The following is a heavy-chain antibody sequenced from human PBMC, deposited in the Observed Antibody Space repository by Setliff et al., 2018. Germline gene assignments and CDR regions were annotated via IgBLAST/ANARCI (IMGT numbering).Heavy chain of an antibody. J-gene: IGHJ4*02. CDR3: ARGFDVCGGGACYTDGPYYFDY. V-gene: IGHV4-31*03. CDR2: IHYSGTT. CDR1: GDSMNSGPHYY. Sequence: SETLSLTCTVSGDSMNSGPHYYWSWIRQHPGKGLEWIGYIHYSGTTYYNPSLKSRVTISVDTSKNQFSLKLSSVAAADTAVYYCARGFDVCGGGACYTDGPYYFDYWGLGTLVTVSS. D-gene: IGHD2-21*02.